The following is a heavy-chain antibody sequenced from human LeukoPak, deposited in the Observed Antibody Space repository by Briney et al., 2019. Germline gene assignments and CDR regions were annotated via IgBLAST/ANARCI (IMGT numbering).Heavy chain of an antibody. CDR3: ATPNCSGGSCYSLNLDY. D-gene: IGHD2-15*01. V-gene: IGHV3-53*01. Sequence: GGSLRLSCAASGFTVSSNYMSWVRQAPGKGLEWVSVIYSGGSTYYADSVKGRFTISRDNSKNTLYLQMNSLRAEDTAVYYCATPNCSGGSCYSLNLDYWGQGTLVTVSS. CDR1: GFTVSSNY. CDR2: IYSGGST. J-gene: IGHJ4*02.